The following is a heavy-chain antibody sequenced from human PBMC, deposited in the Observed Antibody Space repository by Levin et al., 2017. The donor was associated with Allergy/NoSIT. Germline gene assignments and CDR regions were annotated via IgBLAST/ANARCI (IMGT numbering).Heavy chain of an antibody. CDR3: LFDSGGYYRSPF. D-gene: IGHD3-22*01. J-gene: IGHJ4*02. CDR1: GYTFNNYG. V-gene: IGHV1-18*01. Sequence: ASVKVSFKASGYTFNNYGITWVRQAPGQGLEWMGWISAYNGKTNYAQKLQGRVTMTTDTSTSTAYMELRSLRSDDTAVFYCLFDSGGYYRSPFWGQGTLVTVSS. CDR2: ISAYNGKT.